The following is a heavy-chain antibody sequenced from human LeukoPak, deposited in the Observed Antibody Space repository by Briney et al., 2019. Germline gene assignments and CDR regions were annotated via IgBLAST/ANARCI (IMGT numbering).Heavy chain of an antibody. D-gene: IGHD2-15*01. CDR3: ARDSSRYCSGGSCYPNYYYYYMDV. Sequence: ASVKVSCKASGYTFTGYYMHWVRQAPGQGLEWMGWINPNSGGTNYAQKFQGRVTMTRDTSISTAYMELSRLRSDDTAVYYCARDSSRYCSGGSCYPNYYYYYMDVWAKGPRSPSP. J-gene: IGHJ6*03. CDR2: INPNSGGT. V-gene: IGHV1-2*02. CDR1: GYTFTGYY.